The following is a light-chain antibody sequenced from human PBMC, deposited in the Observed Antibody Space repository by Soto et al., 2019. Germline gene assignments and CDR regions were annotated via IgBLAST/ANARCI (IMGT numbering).Light chain of an antibody. V-gene: IGLV2-11*01. CDR1: SSDVGGYNY. CDR2: DVS. J-gene: IGLJ1*01. Sequence: QSALTQPRSVSGSPGQSVTISCTGTSSDVGGYNYVSWYQQHPGKAPKLMIYDVSKRPSGVPDRFSGSKSGNTASLTISGLQAEDEADYYCCLYAGSYNYVFGTGTKLTVL. CDR3: CLYAGSYNYV.